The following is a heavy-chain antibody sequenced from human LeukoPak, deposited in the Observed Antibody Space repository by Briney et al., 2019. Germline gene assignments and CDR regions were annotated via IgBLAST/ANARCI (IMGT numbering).Heavy chain of an antibody. J-gene: IGHJ6*02. CDR3: AKVVGATYYYYYGMDV. CDR2: ISGSGGST. D-gene: IGHD1-26*01. CDR1: GFTFSSYA. V-gene: IGHV3-23*01. Sequence: GGSLRLSCAASGFTFSSYAMSWVRQAPGKGLEWVSDISGSGGSTYYADSVKGRFTISRDNSKNTLYLQMNSLRAEDTAVYYCAKVVGATYYYYYGMDVWGQGTTVTVSS.